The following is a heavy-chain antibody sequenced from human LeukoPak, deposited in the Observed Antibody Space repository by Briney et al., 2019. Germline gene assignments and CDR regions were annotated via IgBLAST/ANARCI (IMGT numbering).Heavy chain of an antibody. CDR3: ARQATSASYSYDY. V-gene: IGHV4-4*09. CDR2: IYTSGSP. CDR1: GGSFSGYY. Sequence: PSETLSLTCTVSGGSFSGYYWSWIRQPPGGGLEWIGFIYTSGSPSYNPSLKSRVTISIDTSKNQFSLKLSSVTAADTAVYYCARQATSASYSYDYWGQGTLVTVSS. D-gene: IGHD1-26*01. J-gene: IGHJ4*02.